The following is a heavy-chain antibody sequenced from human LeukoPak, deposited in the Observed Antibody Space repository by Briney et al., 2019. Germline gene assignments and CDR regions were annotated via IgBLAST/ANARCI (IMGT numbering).Heavy chain of an antibody. CDR1: GFTFDDYA. CDR2: ISWNSGSK. J-gene: IGHJ6*03. Sequence: PGRSLRLSCAASGFTFDDYAMYWVRQAPGKGLEWVAGISWNSGSKGYADSVKGRFTISRDNAKNSLYLQMNSLRAEDTAVYYCARDQLHDILTGYYKYYYMDVWGKGTTVTVSS. V-gene: IGHV3-9*01. CDR3: ARDQLHDILTGYYKYYYMDV. D-gene: IGHD3-9*01.